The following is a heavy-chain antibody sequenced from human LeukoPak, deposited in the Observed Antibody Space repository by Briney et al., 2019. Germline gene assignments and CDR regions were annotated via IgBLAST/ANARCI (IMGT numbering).Heavy chain of an antibody. Sequence: VSVKVSCKASGYTFTSYAMHWVRQAPGQRLEWMGWINAGNGNTKYSQKFQGSVTITRDTSASTAYMELSSLRSEDTAVYYCARDRGIAVVSAEYFQHWGQGTLVTVSS. V-gene: IGHV1-3*01. CDR1: GYTFTSYA. D-gene: IGHD6-19*01. CDR3: ARDRGIAVVSAEYFQH. CDR2: INAGNGNT. J-gene: IGHJ1*01.